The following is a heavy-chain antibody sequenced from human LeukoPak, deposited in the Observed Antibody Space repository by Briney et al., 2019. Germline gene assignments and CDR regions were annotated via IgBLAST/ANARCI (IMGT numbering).Heavy chain of an antibody. CDR3: ARDGRYCSGGSCYNDY. Sequence: ASVKVSCKASGNTFTGYYMHWVRQAPGQGLEWMGWINPNSGGTNYAQKFQGRVTMTRDTSISTAYMELSRLRSDDTAVYYCARDGRYCSGGSCYNDYWGQGTLVTVSS. V-gene: IGHV1-2*02. CDR2: INPNSGGT. CDR1: GNTFTGYY. J-gene: IGHJ4*02. D-gene: IGHD2-15*01.